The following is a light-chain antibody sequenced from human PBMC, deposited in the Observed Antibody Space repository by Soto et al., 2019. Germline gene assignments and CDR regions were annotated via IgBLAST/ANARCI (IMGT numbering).Light chain of an antibody. CDR1: QGISSY. J-gene: IGKJ5*01. Sequence: DIQLTQSPSFLSASVGDRVTITFRSSQGISSYLAWYQQKXGKAPNXXXHTASTLQSGVPSRFRGSGSGTEFTLTISSLQPEDFEPYYCQQRNSSPITFGQGTRLEIK. CDR3: QQRNSSPIT. V-gene: IGKV1-9*01. CDR2: TAS.